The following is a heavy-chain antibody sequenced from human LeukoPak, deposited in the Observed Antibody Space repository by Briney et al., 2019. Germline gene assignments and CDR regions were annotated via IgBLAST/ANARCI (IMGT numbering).Heavy chain of an antibody. V-gene: IGHV4-34*01. CDR3: ARGQDIVATIVRPRNYCYMDV. J-gene: IGHJ6*03. CDR1: GGSFSGYY. D-gene: IGHD5-12*01. CDR2: INHSGST. Sequence: KASETLSLTCAVYGGSFSGYYWSWIRQPPGKGLEWIGEINHSGSTIYNPSRKSRVTISVDTSKNQFSLKLSSVTAADTAVYYCARGQDIVATIVRPRNYCYMDVWGKGTTVTVSS.